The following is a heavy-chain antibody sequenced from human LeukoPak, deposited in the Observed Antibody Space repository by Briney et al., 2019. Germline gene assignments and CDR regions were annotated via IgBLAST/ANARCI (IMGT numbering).Heavy chain of an antibody. D-gene: IGHD2-21*01. CDR3: ARSPSLGDPIDY. J-gene: IGHJ4*02. V-gene: IGHV3-21*01. CDR2: ISSSSRYI. CDR1: GFTFSSYG. Sequence: PGGSLRLSCAASGFTFSSYGMHWVRQAPGKGLEWVSSISSSSRYIYYADSVKGRFTITRDNAKNSLYLQMNSLRAEDTAVYYCARSPSLGDPIDYWGQGTLVTVSS.